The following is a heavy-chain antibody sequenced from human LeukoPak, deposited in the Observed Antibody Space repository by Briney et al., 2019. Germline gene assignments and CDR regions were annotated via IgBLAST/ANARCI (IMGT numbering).Heavy chain of an antibody. Sequence: GGSQRLSCAASGFTFSNYAMSWVRQAPGKGLEWVSGISSSGGTTYYADSVKGRFTISRDNSKNTLYLQMNSLRAEDTAVYYCARIGGDRLPIEYWGQGTLVTVSS. J-gene: IGHJ4*02. V-gene: IGHV3-23*01. CDR3: ARIGGDRLPIEY. D-gene: IGHD2-21*02. CDR2: ISSSGGTT. CDR1: GFTFSNYA.